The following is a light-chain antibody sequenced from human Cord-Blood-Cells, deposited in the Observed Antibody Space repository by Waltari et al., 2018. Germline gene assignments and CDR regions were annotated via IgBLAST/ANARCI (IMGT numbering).Light chain of an antibody. Sequence: EIVLTQSPGTLSLSPGERATLPCRASQSVSSSYLAWYHQKPGQAPRLLIDGASSRATGIPDRFSGRGSGTDFTLTISRLEPEEFAVYYCQQYGSSPRTLTFGGGTKVEIK. V-gene: IGKV3-20*01. CDR1: QSVSSSY. J-gene: IGKJ4*01. CDR2: GAS. CDR3: QQYGSSPRTLT.